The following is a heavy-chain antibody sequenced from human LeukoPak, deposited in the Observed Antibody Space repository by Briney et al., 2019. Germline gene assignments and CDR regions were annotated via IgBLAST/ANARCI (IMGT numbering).Heavy chain of an antibody. V-gene: IGHV4-61*08. CDR1: GGSISSGGYY. J-gene: IGHJ5*02. CDR2: IYYSGST. Sequence: SETLSLTCTVSGGSISSGGYYWSWIRQPPGKGLEWIGYIYYSGSTNYNPSLKSRVTISVDTSKNQFSLKLSSVTAADTAVYYCARGFAVITIFGVVIPNWFDPWGQGTLVTVSS. D-gene: IGHD3-3*01. CDR3: ARGFAVITIFGVVIPNWFDP.